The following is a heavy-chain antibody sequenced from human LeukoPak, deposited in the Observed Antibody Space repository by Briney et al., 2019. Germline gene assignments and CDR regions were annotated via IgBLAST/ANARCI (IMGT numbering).Heavy chain of an antibody. V-gene: IGHV3-74*01. CDR2: IKYDGSAT. CDR1: EFTFSNYW. Sequence: WGSLRLSCVASEFTFSNYWMHWVRQAPGKGLVWVSRIKYDGSATNHADSVKGRFTISRDNARNTLYLQMNSLRAEDTAVYYCARRDTFDIWGHGTMVTVSS. J-gene: IGHJ3*02. CDR3: ARRDTFDI.